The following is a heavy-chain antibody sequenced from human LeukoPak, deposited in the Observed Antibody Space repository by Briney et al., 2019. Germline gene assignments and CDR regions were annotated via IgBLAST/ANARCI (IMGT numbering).Heavy chain of an antibody. CDR1: GFTFSDYY. Sequence: GGSLRLSCAASGFTFSDYYMSWIRQAPGKGLEWVSYISSSGSTIYYADSVKGRFTISRDNAKNSLYLQMNSLRAEDTAVYYCARDSRERYYYTSTYYMDVWGKGTTVTVSS. CDR2: ISSSGSTI. D-gene: IGHD3-10*01. V-gene: IGHV3-11*01. J-gene: IGHJ6*03. CDR3: ARDSRERYYYTSTYYMDV.